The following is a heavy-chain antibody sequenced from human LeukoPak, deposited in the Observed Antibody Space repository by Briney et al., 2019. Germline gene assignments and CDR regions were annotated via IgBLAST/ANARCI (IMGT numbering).Heavy chain of an antibody. D-gene: IGHD3-22*01. CDR3: ATDPTLTYDSSGYYS. J-gene: IGHJ4*02. CDR1: GGTFSSYA. V-gene: IGHV1-69*13. Sequence: SVKVSCKASGGTFSSYAISWVRQAPGQGLEWMGGIIPIFGTANYAQKFQGRVTITADESTSTAYMELSSLRSEDTAVYYCATDPTLTYDSSGYYSWGQGTLVTVSS. CDR2: IIPIFGTA.